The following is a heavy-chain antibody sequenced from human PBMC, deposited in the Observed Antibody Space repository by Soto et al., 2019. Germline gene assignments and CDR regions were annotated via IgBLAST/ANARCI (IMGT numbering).Heavy chain of an antibody. J-gene: IGHJ6*02. V-gene: IGHV1-2*02. CDR2: INPNSGGT. CDR3: ARSLLDEYSSSWRSAYYGMDV. D-gene: IGHD6-13*01. CDR1: GFTLSAYY. Sequence: QVQLVQSGAEVKKPGASVKVSCKASGFTLSAYYIYWVRQAPGQWHEWIGWINPNSGGTNNAQKFQGRVTMTRDTSTSTVYLELSALIPGDTAVYDCARSLLDEYSSSWRSAYYGMDVWGQGTTFTVSS.